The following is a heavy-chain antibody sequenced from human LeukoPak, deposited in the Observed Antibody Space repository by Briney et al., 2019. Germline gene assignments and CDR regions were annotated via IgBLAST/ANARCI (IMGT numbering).Heavy chain of an antibody. CDR3: ARGPKTYSSGWSPSGYYYGMDV. D-gene: IGHD6-19*01. CDR1: GYTFTRYD. J-gene: IGHJ6*02. Sequence: ASVKVSCKASGYTFTRYDINWVRQATGQGLEWMGWMNPNRGNTGYAQKFQGRVTMTRNTSISTAYMELSSLRSEDTAVYYCARGPKTYSSGWSPSGYYYGMDVWGQGTTVTVSS. V-gene: IGHV1-8*01. CDR2: MNPNRGNT.